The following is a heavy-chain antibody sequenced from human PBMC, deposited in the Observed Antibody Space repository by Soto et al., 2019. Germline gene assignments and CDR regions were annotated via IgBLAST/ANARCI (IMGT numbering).Heavy chain of an antibody. CDR1: GYTFTSYG. V-gene: IGHV1-18*01. CDR3: ARGRYGDY. D-gene: IGHD1-1*01. Sequence: QVHLVQSGAEVKKPGASVKVSCKGSGYTFTSYGITWVRQDPGQGLEWMGWISAYNGNTDYPQKLQGRVTVTRDTSTSTAYMELRSLRSDDTAVYYCARGRYGDYWGQGALVTVSS. J-gene: IGHJ4*02. CDR2: ISAYNGNT.